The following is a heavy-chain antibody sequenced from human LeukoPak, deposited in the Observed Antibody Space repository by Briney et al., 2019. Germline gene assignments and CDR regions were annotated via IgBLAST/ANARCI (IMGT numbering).Heavy chain of an antibody. CDR2: IYHSGST. Sequence: SETLSLTCAVSGYSISSGYYWGWIRQPPGKGLEWIGSIYHSGSTYYNPSLKSRVTISVGTSKNQFSLKLSSVTAADTAVYYCAGGLAYCSSTSCHDYWGQGTLVTVSS. CDR1: GYSISSGYY. V-gene: IGHV4-38-2*01. J-gene: IGHJ4*02. D-gene: IGHD2-2*01. CDR3: AGGLAYCSSTSCHDY.